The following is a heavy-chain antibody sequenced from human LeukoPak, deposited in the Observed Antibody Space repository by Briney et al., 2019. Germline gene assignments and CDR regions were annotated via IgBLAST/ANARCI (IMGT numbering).Heavy chain of an antibody. D-gene: IGHD2-15*01. V-gene: IGHV3-30*18. Sequence: GGSLRLSCAASGFTFSSYGMHWVRQAPVKGLEWVAVISYDGSNKYYADSVKGRFTISRDNSKNTLYLQMNSLRAEDTAVYYCAKRGYCSGGSCYNFDIWGQGTMVTVSS. CDR1: GFTFSSYG. CDR2: ISYDGSNK. J-gene: IGHJ3*02. CDR3: AKRGYCSGGSCYNFDI.